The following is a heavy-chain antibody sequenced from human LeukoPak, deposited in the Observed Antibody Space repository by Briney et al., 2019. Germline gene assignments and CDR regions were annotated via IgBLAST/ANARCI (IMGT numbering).Heavy chain of an antibody. CDR2: IDPNNGAA. D-gene: IGHD6-13*01. CDR3: ARNAPGITY. J-gene: IGHJ4*02. Sequence: RASVMVSCKASGYTFTGYQMHWVRQAPGQGLEWIGWIDPNNGAANFAQNFQDRVTMTRDTSISTAYMELSRLTSDDTAVYYCARNAPGITYWGQGTLVNVSS. CDR1: GYTFTGYQ. V-gene: IGHV1-2*02.